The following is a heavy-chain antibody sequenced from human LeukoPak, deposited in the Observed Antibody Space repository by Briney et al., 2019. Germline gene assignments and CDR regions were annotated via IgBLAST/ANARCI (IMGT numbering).Heavy chain of an antibody. J-gene: IGHJ3*02. D-gene: IGHD6-19*01. Sequence: ASVKVSCKASGYTFISYDINWVRQATGQGLEWMGWISPYNGNTNYAQKLQGRVTMTTDTSTSTAYMEVRSLRSDDTAVYFCARAQRQWYTSDAFDIWGQGTMVTVSS. CDR1: GYTFISYD. CDR3: ARAQRQWYTSDAFDI. CDR2: ISPYNGNT. V-gene: IGHV1-18*01.